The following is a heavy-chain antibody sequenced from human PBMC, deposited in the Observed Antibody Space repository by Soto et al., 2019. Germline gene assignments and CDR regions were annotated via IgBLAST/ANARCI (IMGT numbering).Heavy chain of an antibody. V-gene: IGHV1-24*01. J-gene: IGHJ4*02. D-gene: IGHD6-19*01. CDR3: ATVYSSGWYGGY. CDR1: GYTLTELS. CDR2: FDPEDGET. Sequence: ASVKVSCKVSGYTLTELSMHWLRQAPGKGLEWMGGFDPEDGETIYAQKFQGRVTMTEDTSTDTAYMELSSLRSEDTAVYYCATVYSSGWYGGYWGQGTLVTVSS.